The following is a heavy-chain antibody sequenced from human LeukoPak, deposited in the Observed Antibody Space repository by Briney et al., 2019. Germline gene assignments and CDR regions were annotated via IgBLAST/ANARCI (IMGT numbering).Heavy chain of an antibody. CDR1: GFTFSSYW. D-gene: IGHD1/OR15-1a*01. CDR2: INDDGSST. J-gene: IGHJ4*02. CDR3: ARVDWNIDS. V-gene: IGHV3-74*01. Sequence: GGSLRLSCAASGFTFSSYWMHWVRQAPGKGLVWVSRINDDGSSTTYADSVQGRFTISRDNAKNTLHLQMNSLRAEDTAVYYCARVDWNIDSWGQGTLVTVSS.